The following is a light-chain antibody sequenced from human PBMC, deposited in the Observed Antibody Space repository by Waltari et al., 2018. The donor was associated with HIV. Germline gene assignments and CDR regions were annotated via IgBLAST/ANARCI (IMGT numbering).Light chain of an antibody. CDR1: QTINSNF. CDR2: DAS. Sequence: VLTLSPVSLCLSPGERATLYCGASQTINSNFVAWYQQRLGLPPNLLIYDASKRASGVPDRFSGAGSGTDFTLTINRLDPEDSAVYFWQQYSSSPWTFGQGTKV. V-gene: IGKV3D-20*01. J-gene: IGKJ1*01. CDR3: QQYSSSPWT.